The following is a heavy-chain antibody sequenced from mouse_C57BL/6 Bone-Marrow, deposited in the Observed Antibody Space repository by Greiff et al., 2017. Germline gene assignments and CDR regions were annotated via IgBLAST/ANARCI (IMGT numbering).Heavy chain of an antibody. V-gene: IGHV1-81*01. J-gene: IGHJ2*01. CDR2: IYPRSGNT. Sequence: QVQLQQSGAELARPGASVKLSCKASGYTFTSYGISWVKQRTGQGLEWIGEIYPRSGNTYYNEKFKGKATLTADKSSSTAYMELRSLTSEDSAVYFCARNYYYGSSLYFDYWGQGTTLTVSS. CDR1: GYTFTSYG. CDR3: ARNYYYGSSLYFDY. D-gene: IGHD1-1*01.